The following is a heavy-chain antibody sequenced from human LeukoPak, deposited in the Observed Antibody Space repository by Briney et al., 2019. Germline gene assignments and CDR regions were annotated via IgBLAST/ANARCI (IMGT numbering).Heavy chain of an antibody. D-gene: IGHD3-3*01. V-gene: IGHV1-69*04. CDR2: IIPILGIA. J-gene: IGHJ3*02. CDR1: GGTFSSYA. Sequence: GASVKVSCKASGGTFSSYAISWVRQAPGQGLEWMGRIIPILGIANYAQKFQGRVTITADKSTSTAYMELSSLRSEYTAVYYCARDQGVADDAFDIWGQGTMVTVSS. CDR3: ARDQGVADDAFDI.